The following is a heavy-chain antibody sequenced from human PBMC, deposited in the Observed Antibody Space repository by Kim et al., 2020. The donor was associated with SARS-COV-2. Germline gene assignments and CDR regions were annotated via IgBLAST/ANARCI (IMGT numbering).Heavy chain of an antibody. V-gene: IGHV3-7*03. D-gene: IGHD5-12*01. J-gene: IGHJ4*02. Sequence: GGSLRLSCAASGFTFSSYWMSWVRQAPGKGLEWVGNIKQDGSEKYYVDSVKGRFTISRDNAKNSLYLQMNSLRAEDTAVYYCARDLPGWLQSTEDYFDYWGQGTLVTVSS. CDR2: IKQDGSEK. CDR3: ARDLPGWLQSTEDYFDY. CDR1: GFTFSSYW.